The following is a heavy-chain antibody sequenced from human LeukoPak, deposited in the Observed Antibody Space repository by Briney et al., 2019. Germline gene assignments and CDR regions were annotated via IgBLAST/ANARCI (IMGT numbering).Heavy chain of an antibody. Sequence: GGSLRLSCAASGFTFSSYAMSWVRQAPGKGLEWVSAISGSGGSTYYADSVKGRFTISRDNSKNTLYLQMNSLRAEDTAVYYCARVVSGGYCNSPTCSPWFDPWGQGTLVTVSS. CDR2: ISGSGGST. V-gene: IGHV3-23*01. CDR1: GFTFSSYA. CDR3: ARVVSGGYCNSPTCSPWFDP. J-gene: IGHJ5*02. D-gene: IGHD2-2*01.